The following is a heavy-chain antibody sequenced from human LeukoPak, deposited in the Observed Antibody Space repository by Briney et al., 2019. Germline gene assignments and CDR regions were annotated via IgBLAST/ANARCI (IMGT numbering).Heavy chain of an antibody. J-gene: IGHJ2*01. CDR2: IYDSGST. CDR3: ARGVTMIVVVIHDWYFDL. Sequence: SETLSLTCTVSGGSIRSSYYYWGWIRQPPGKGLEWIGSIYDSGSTYYNPSLKSRVTISVDTSKNQFSLKLNSVTAADTAVYYCARGVTMIVVVIHDWYFDLWGRGTLVTVSS. V-gene: IGHV4-39*01. D-gene: IGHD3-22*01. CDR1: GGSIRSSYYY.